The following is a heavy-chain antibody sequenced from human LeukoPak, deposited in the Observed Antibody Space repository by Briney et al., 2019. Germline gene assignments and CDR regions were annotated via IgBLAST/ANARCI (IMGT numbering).Heavy chain of an antibody. CDR1: GGSVINTNW. J-gene: IGHJ4*02. V-gene: IGHV4-4*02. CDR3: AREGGFYRPLDY. D-gene: IGHD3-3*01. Sequence: SETLSLTCGVSGGSVINTNWWTWVRKPPGKGLEWIGEVRLDGRTNYNPSLESRLTMSVDVSENRVSLKLTAVTAADTAVYYCAREGGFYRPLDYSGQGTLVTVSS. CDR2: VRLDGRT.